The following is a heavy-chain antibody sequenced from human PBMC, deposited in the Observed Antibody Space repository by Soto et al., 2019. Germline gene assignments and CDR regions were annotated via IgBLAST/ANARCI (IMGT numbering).Heavy chain of an antibody. CDR3: ARGSKQTYYYDSSGHDAFDI. Sequence: QVQLVQSGAEVKKPGASVKVSCKASGYTFPNYGISWVRQAPGQGLEWMGWVSVYNGNTIYAQKLQGRVTMTTDTSTRTAYMELRSLRSDDTAVYYCARGSKQTYYYDSSGHDAFDIWGQGTMVTVSS. V-gene: IGHV1-18*01. CDR1: GYTFPNYG. CDR2: VSVYNGNT. J-gene: IGHJ3*02. D-gene: IGHD3-22*01.